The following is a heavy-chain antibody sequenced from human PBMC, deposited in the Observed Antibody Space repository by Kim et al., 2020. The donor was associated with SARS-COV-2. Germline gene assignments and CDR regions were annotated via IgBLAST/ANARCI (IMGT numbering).Heavy chain of an antibody. Sequence: SETLSLTCTVSGGSVSSGSYYWSWIRQPPGKGLEWIGYIYYSGSTNYNPSLKSRVTISVDTSKNQFSLKLSSVTAADTAVYYCARVYDSSGLLDYYGMDVWGQGTTVTVSS. CDR3: ARVYDSSGLLDYYGMDV. CDR2: IYYSGST. V-gene: IGHV4-61*01. J-gene: IGHJ6*02. CDR1: GGSVSSGSYY. D-gene: IGHD3-22*01.